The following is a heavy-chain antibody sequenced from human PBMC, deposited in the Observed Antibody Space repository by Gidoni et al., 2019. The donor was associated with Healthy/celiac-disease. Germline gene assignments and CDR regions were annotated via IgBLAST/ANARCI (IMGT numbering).Heavy chain of an antibody. V-gene: IGHV3-23*01. J-gene: IGHJ4*02. CDR3: AKVTYSHFDY. Sequence: EVQLLESGGGLVQPGGSLRLSCAASGFTFSSYSMSWVRQAPGKGLGWVSAISGSGGSTYYADSVKGRFTISRDNSNNTLYLQMNSLRAEDTAVYYCAKVTYSHFDYWGQGTLVTVSS. CDR1: GFTFSSYS. D-gene: IGHD2-21*01. CDR2: ISGSGGST.